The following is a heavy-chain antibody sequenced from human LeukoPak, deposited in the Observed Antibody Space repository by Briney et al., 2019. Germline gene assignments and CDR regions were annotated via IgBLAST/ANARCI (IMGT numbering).Heavy chain of an antibody. V-gene: IGHV3-53*01. J-gene: IGHJ4*02. CDR2: IYSGGST. Sequence: PGGSLRLSCAASGFTVSSNYMSWVRQAPGKGLEWVSVIYSGGSTYYADSVKGRFTISRDNSKNTLYLQMNSLRAEDTAVYYCAKDLDINIYFDYWGQGTLVTVSS. CDR1: GFTVSSNY. CDR3: AKDLDINIYFDY.